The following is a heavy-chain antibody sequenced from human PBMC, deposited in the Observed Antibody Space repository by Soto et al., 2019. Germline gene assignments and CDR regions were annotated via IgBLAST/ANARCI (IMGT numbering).Heavy chain of an antibody. D-gene: IGHD2-2*01. Sequence: SETLSLTCAVYGGSFSGYYWSWIRQPPGKGLEWIGEINHSGSTNYNPSLKSRVTISVDTSRNQFSLKLSSVTAADTAVYYCARGPDIVVVPADYGMDVWGQGTTVTVSS. V-gene: IGHV4-34*01. CDR2: INHSGST. CDR1: GGSFSGYY. J-gene: IGHJ6*02. CDR3: ARGPDIVVVPADYGMDV.